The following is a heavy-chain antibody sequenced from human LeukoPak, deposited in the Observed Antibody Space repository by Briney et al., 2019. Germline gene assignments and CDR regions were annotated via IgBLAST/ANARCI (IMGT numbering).Heavy chain of an antibody. CDR3: ARRYTYCSSTSCSLYFDY. V-gene: IGHV1-46*01. CDR1: GYTFTSYY. D-gene: IGHD2-2*01. CDR2: INPSGGST. J-gene: IGHJ4*02. Sequence: ASVKVSCKASGYTFTSYYMHWVRQAPGQGLEWMGIINPSGGSTSYAQKFQGRVTMTRDTSTSTVYMELSSLRSEDTAVYYCARRYTYCSSTSCSLYFDYWGQGTLVTVS.